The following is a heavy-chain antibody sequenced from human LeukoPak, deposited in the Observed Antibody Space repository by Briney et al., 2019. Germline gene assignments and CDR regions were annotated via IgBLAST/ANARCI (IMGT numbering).Heavy chain of an antibody. CDR3: ARRAGAYSHPYDY. D-gene: IGHD4/OR15-4a*01. Sequence: TGGSLRLSCAASGFTFGSYWMHWVRQAPGKGLVWVSAISGSGGSTYYADSVKGRFTISRDNSKNTLYLQMNSLRAEDTAVYYCARRAGAYSHPYDYWGQGTLVTVSS. V-gene: IGHV3-23*01. CDR2: ISGSGGST. CDR1: GFTFGSYW. J-gene: IGHJ4*02.